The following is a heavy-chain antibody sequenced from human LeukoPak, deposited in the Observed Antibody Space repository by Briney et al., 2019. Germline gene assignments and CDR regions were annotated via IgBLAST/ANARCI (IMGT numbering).Heavy chain of an antibody. Sequence: GGSLRLSCAASGFTFSNHGMSWVRQAPGKGLEWVSGIRGSGFSTDYADSVKGRFTISRDNSKNALYLQMNSLRVEDTAVYYCAKAGFYDILTDGLDIWGQGTMVIVSS. CDR2: IRGSGFST. CDR1: GFTFSNHG. V-gene: IGHV3-23*01. D-gene: IGHD3-9*01. CDR3: AKAGFYDILTDGLDI. J-gene: IGHJ3*02.